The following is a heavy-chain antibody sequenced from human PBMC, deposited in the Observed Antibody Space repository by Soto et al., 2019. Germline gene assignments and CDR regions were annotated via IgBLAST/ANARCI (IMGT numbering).Heavy chain of an antibody. Sequence: GGSLRLSCAASGFTFSSYAMGWVRQGPGKGLEWVAVVSIGGSTHYADSVRGRFTISRDNSRNTLYLQMNSLRAEDTAVYYCAKDITMIVVVIKDRVGPFDYWGQGTLVTVSS. CDR1: GFTFSSYA. CDR2: VSIGGST. J-gene: IGHJ4*02. CDR3: AKDITMIVVVIKDRVGPFDY. D-gene: IGHD3-22*01. V-gene: IGHV3-23*01.